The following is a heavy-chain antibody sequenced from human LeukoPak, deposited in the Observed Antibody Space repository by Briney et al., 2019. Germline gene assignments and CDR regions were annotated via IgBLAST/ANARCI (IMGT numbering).Heavy chain of an antibody. CDR2: LSGSAGGT. CDR1: RITISNYG. J-gene: IGHJ4*02. D-gene: IGHD3-16*02. V-gene: IGHV3-23*01. CDR3: AKRGVVVRVFLVGFHKEAYYFDS. Sequence: GGSLRLSCGVSRITISNYGMSWVRQAPGKGLEWVAGLSGSAGGTNYADSVKGRFTISRDNSKNTLFLQMDRLRAEDTAVYFCAKRGVVVRVFLVGFHKEAYYFDSWGQGAQVTVSS.